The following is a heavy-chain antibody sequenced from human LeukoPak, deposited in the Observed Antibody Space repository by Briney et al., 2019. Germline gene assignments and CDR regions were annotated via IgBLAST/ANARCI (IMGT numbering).Heavy chain of an antibody. D-gene: IGHD3-10*01. V-gene: IGHV3-48*03. J-gene: IGHJ6*02. CDR3: AREFGGGRDYYGMDV. Sequence: HPGGSLRLSCAASGFTFSSYEMNWVRQAPGKGLEWVSYISSSGSTIYYADSVKGRFTISRDNAKNSLYLQMSSLRAEDTAVYYCAREFGGGRDYYGMDVWGQGTTVTVSS. CDR2: ISSSGSTI. CDR1: GFTFSSYE.